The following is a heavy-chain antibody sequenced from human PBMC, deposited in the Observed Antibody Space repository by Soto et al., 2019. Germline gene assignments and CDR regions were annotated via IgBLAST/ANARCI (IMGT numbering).Heavy chain of an antibody. V-gene: IGHV5-51*01. CDR3: ARLYYYYDSSGYWARGMDV. Sequence: ESLKISCKGSGYSFTSYWIGWVRQMPGKGLEWMGIIYPGDSDTRYSPSFQGQVTISADKSISTAYLQWSSLKASDTAMYYCARLYYYYDSSGYWARGMDVWGQGTTVTVSS. CDR1: GYSFTSYW. J-gene: IGHJ6*02. D-gene: IGHD3-22*01. CDR2: IYPGDSDT.